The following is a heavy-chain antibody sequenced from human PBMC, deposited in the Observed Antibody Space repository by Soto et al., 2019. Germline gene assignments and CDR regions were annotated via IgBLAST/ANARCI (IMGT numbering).Heavy chain of an antibody. J-gene: IGHJ4*02. Sequence: GGSLRLSCAASGFTFSSYAMSWVRQAPGKGLEWVSAISGSGGSTYYADSVKGRFTISRDNSRNTLYLQMNSLRAEDTAVYYCAKSGGEYQLLIRYYFDYWGQGTLVTVSS. CDR3: AKSGGEYQLLIRYYFDY. V-gene: IGHV3-23*01. CDR2: ISGSGGST. D-gene: IGHD2-2*01. CDR1: GFTFSSYA.